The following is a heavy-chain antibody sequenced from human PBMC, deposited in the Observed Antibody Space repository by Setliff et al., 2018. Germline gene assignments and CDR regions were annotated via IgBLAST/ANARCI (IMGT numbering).Heavy chain of an antibody. D-gene: IGHD2-2*01. CDR2: INPRAGTT. J-gene: IGHJ4*02. CDR3: ARGGSPDCSTAGCRYGDYVY. V-gene: IGHV1-46*03. Sequence: ASVKVSCKASGYTFTNYYINWVRQAPGQGLEWMGIINPRAGTTSYAQKLQGRVTMTRDTSTNTVYMELSSLRSEDMAVYYCARGGSPDCSTAGCRYGDYVYWGQGTQVTVSS. CDR1: GYTFTNYY.